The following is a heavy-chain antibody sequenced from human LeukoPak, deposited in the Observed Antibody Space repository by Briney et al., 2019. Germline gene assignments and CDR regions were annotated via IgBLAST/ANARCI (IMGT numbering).Heavy chain of an antibody. CDR2: IYYSGST. D-gene: IGHD2-2*01. CDR3: AREAVPYNWFDP. CDR1: GGSISSGGYY. Sequence: SQTLSLTCTVSGGSISSGGYYWSWIRQHPGKGLEWIGYIYYSGSTYYSPSLKSRVTISVDTSKNQFSLKLSSVTAADTAVYYCAREAVPYNWFDPWGQGTLVTVSS. J-gene: IGHJ5*02. V-gene: IGHV4-31*03.